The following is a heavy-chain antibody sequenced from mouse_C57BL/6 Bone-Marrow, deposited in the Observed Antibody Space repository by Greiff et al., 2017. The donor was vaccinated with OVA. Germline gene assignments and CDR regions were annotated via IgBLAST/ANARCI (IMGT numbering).Heavy chain of an antibody. Sequence: EVKVEESGGGLVQPGGSMKLSCVASGFTFSNYWMNWVRQSPEKGLEWVAQIRLKSDNYATHYAESVKGRFTISRDDCKSSVYLQMNNLRAEDTGIYCCTVRASLYGSSPHYWGQGTTLTVSS. V-gene: IGHV6-3*01. CDR2: IRLKSDNYAT. CDR1: GFTFSNYW. J-gene: IGHJ2*01. D-gene: IGHD1-1*01. CDR3: TVRASLYGSSPHY.